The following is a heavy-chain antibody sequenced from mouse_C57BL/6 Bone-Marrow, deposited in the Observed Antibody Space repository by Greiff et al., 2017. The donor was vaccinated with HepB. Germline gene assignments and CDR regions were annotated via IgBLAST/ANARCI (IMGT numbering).Heavy chain of an antibody. Sequence: QVQLKQPGAELVKPGASVKLSCKASGYTFTSYWMHWVKQRPGQGLEWIGMIHPNSGSTNYNEKFKSKATLTVDKSSSTAYMQLSSLTSEDSAVYYCAREVYYYGSSYSYFDVWGTGTTVTVSS. D-gene: IGHD1-1*01. J-gene: IGHJ1*03. CDR2: IHPNSGST. V-gene: IGHV1-64*01. CDR1: GYTFTSYW. CDR3: AREVYYYGSSYSYFDV.